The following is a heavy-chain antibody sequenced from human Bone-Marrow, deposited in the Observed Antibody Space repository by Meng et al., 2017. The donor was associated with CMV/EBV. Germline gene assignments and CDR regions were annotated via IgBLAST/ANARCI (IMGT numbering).Heavy chain of an antibody. J-gene: IGHJ4*02. V-gene: IGHV1-2*02. CDR3: ARDHNWGPDH. CDR2: IKPDSGAT. D-gene: IGHD1-1*01. Sequence: ASVKVSCKASGYTFSNYDINWVRQAPGQGLEWMGWIKPDSGATNYAQTFRGRVTMTTDSSISTAYMELIRLTSDDTAFYYCARDHNWGPDHWGQGNLVTVSS. CDR1: GYTFSNYD.